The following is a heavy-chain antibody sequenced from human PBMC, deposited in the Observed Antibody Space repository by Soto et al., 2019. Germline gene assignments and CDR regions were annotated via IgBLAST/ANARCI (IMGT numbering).Heavy chain of an antibody. D-gene: IGHD4-17*01. CDR1: GFTFSSYG. J-gene: IGHJ5*02. CDR2: IWHDGSNK. CDR3: ARDSGLLKYPWNWFDP. V-gene: IGHV3-33*01. Sequence: GGSLRLSCAASGFTFSSYGMHWVRQAPGKGLEWVAVIWHDGSNKYYADSVKGRFTISRDNSKNTLYLQMNSLRAEDTAVYYCARDSGLLKYPWNWFDPWGQGTLVTVSS.